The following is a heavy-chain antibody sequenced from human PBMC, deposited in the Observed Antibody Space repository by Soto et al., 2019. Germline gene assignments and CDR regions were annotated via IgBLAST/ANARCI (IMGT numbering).Heavy chain of an antibody. CDR1: GGSISSYY. CDR3: ARVQSGLGPHRVAYFYY. Sequence: SETLSLTCTVSGGSISSYYWSWIRQPPGKGLEWIGYIYYSGSTNYNPSLKSRVTISVDTSKNQFSLKLSSVTAADTAVYYCARVQSGLGPHRVAYFYYWGQGTLVTVSS. J-gene: IGHJ4*02. CDR2: IYYSGST. D-gene: IGHD3-16*01. V-gene: IGHV4-59*01.